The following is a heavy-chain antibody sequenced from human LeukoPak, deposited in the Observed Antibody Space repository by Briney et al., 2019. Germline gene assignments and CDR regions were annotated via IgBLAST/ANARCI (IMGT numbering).Heavy chain of an antibody. CDR3: ARDYDILTGFDY. V-gene: IGHV3-72*01. J-gene: IGHJ4*02. CDR2: SRNKANTYTT. D-gene: IGHD3-9*01. Sequence: GGSLRLSCAASGFTFSDHYMDWVRQAPGKGLEWVGCSRNKANTYTTQYTASVRGRFTISRDVSQNSLYLQMNSLRAEDTAVYYCARDYDILTGFDYWGQGTLVTVSS. CDR1: GFTFSDHY.